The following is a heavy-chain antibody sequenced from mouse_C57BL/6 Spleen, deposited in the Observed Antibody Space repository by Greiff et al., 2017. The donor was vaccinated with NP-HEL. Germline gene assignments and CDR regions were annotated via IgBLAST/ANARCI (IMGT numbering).Heavy chain of an antibody. Sequence: QVQLKQPGAELVRPGSSVKLSCKVSGYTFTSSWMHWVKQRPIQGLEWIGNIDPSDSDNNYNHKFKDNAPLTVDKSSSTAYMQLSSLTSEYAAIYYCARQETAVAPYAGWGQGALVTVSA. CDR3: ARQETAVAPYAG. CDR2: IDPSDSDN. J-gene: IGHJ3*01. V-gene: IGHV1-52*01. D-gene: IGHD2-10*02. CDR1: GYTFTSSW.